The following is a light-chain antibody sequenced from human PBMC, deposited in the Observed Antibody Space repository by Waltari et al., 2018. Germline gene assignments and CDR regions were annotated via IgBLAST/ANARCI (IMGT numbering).Light chain of an antibody. J-gene: IGKJ1*01. CDR3: QQYFNYPRT. CDR2: EAS. V-gene: IGKV1-8*01. CDR1: QYISNY. Sequence: AFRMTQSPSSLSASTGDRVTITCRASQYISNYLAWFQQRPGKAPKLLIYEASTLQRGVPSMFSGSGSGTDFTLTITSLQSDDFATYYCQQYFNYPRTFGQGTRVEIE.